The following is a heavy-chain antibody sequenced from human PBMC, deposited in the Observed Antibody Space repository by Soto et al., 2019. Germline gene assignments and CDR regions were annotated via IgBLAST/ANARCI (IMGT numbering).Heavy chain of an antibody. CDR2: IIPIFGTA. D-gene: IGHD1-26*01. J-gene: IGHJ6*02. CDR3: AREGGSYSTGAYGMDV. V-gene: IGHV1-69*01. Sequence: QVQLVQSGAEVKKPGSSVKVSCKASGGTFSSYAISWVRQAPGQGLEWMGGIIPIFGTANYAQKFQGRVTITAVESTSTAYMELRSLRSEDTAVYYCAREGGSYSTGAYGMDVWGQGTTVTVSS. CDR1: GGTFSSYA.